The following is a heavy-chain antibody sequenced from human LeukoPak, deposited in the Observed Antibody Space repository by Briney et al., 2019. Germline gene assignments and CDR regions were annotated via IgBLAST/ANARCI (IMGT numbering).Heavy chain of an antibody. CDR1: GFTFSSFG. CDR2: IRYDGDQE. Sequence: GGSLRLSCAASGFTFSSFGMHWVRQAPGKTLEWVSFIRYDGDQEFYADSVNGRFTVSRDNSKNTLYLQMNSLITEDTAVYYCAKDQAGAWGQGTLVIVSS. CDR3: AKDQAGA. D-gene: IGHD6-13*01. V-gene: IGHV3-30*02. J-gene: IGHJ5*02.